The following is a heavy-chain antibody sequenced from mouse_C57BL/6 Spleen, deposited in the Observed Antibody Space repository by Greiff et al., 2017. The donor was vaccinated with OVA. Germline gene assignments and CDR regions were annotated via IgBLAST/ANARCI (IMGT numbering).Heavy chain of an antibody. V-gene: IGHV1-64*01. Sequence: QVQLQQPGAELVKPGASVKLSCKASGYTFTSYWMHWVKQRPGQGLEWIGMIHPNSGSTNYNEKFKSKATLTVDKSSSTAYMQLSSLTSEDSAVYYCARPAQATDFGYWGQGTTLTVSS. CDR3: ARPAQATDFGY. CDR1: GYTFTSYW. CDR2: IHPNSGST. J-gene: IGHJ2*01. D-gene: IGHD3-2*02.